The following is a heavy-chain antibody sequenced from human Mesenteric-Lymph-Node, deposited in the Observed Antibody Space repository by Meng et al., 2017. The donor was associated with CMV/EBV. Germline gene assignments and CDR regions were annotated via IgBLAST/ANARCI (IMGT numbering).Heavy chain of an antibody. CDR1: GYTFTSFD. Sequence: QEQLVQSGAEVKKPGASVKVSCKASGYTFTSFDINWVRQATGQGPEWMGWMKPNSGNTGYAQKFQGRVTLTRDTSISTAYMELSSLRSEDTAVYYCARGPSYSSGFPDCWGQGTLVTSPQ. D-gene: IGHD6-19*01. J-gene: IGHJ4*02. V-gene: IGHV1-8*02. CDR3: ARGPSYSSGFPDC. CDR2: MKPNSGNT.